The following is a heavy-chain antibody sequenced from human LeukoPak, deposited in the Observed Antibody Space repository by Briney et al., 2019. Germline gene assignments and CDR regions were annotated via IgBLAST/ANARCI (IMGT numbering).Heavy chain of an antibody. CDR1: GFTFSSYA. CDR2: ISYDGSNK. CDR3: ARFMVRRVSDY. D-gene: IGHD3-10*01. Sequence: GRSLRLSCAASGFTFSSYAMHWVRQAPGKGLEWVAVISYDGSNKYYADSVKGRFTISRDNSKNTLYLQMNSLRAEDTAVYYCARFMVRRVSDYWGQGTLVTVSS. V-gene: IGHV3-30-3*01. J-gene: IGHJ4*02.